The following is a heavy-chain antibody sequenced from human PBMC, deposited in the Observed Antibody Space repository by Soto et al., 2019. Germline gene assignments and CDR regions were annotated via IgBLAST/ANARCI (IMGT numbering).Heavy chain of an antibody. J-gene: IGHJ4*02. CDR2: ITSSGETK. Sequence: GGSLRLSCAASGFTFSDYYMSWIHQPPGKGLEWISYITSSGETKYYADSVKGRFTISRDNAKNSLFLQMNGLRAEDTAIYYCARDPLHHGSTFDYWGQGTMVTVSS. D-gene: IGHD3-10*01. CDR3: ARDPLHHGSTFDY. V-gene: IGHV3-11*01. CDR1: GFTFSDYY.